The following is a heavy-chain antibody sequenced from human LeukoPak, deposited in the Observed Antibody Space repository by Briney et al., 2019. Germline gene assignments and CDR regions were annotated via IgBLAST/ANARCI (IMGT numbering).Heavy chain of an antibody. Sequence: PGESLKISCKGSGYSFTSYWIGWVRQMPGKGLEWMGIIYPGDSDTRYSPSFQGRVTISADKSISTAYLQWSSLKASDTAMYYCARRWYSGYDLHNWFDPWGQGTLVTVSS. CDR1: GYSFTSYW. D-gene: IGHD5-12*01. CDR3: ARRWYSGYDLHNWFDP. CDR2: IYPGDSDT. J-gene: IGHJ5*02. V-gene: IGHV5-51*01.